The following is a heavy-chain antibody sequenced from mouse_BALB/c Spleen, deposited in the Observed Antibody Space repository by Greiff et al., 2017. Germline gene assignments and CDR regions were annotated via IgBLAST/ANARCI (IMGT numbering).Heavy chain of an antibody. J-gene: IGHJ3*01. CDR3: ATYDYDFAY. CDR1: GYPFTDYY. CDR2: IYPGSGNT. Sequence: VQLQQSGAELARPGASVKLSCKASGYPFTDYYINWVKQRTGQGLEWIGEIYPGSGNTYYNEKFTGKATLTADKSSSTAYMQLSSLTSEDSAVYFCATYDYDFAYWGQGTLVTVSA. V-gene: IGHV1-77*01. D-gene: IGHD2-4*01.